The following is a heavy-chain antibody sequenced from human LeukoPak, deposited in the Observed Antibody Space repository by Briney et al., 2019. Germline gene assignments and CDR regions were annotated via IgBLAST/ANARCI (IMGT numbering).Heavy chain of an antibody. J-gene: IGHJ4*02. D-gene: IGHD3-10*01. V-gene: IGHV4-30-2*01. CDR2: IYHSGST. CDR1: GGSISSGGYY. Sequence: SQTLSLTCTVSGGSISSGGYYWSWIRQPPGKGLEWIGYIYHSGSTYYNPSLKSRVTISVDRSKNQFSLKLSSVTAADTAVYYCATDFNYGSGSYFYWGQGTLVTVSS. CDR3: ATDFNYGSGSYFY.